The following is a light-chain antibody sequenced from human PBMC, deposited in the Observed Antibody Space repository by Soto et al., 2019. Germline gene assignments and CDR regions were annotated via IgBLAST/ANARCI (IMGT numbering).Light chain of an antibody. CDR1: QSISNH. CDR2: AAS. J-gene: IGKJ5*01. CDR3: QQSYNIPIT. Sequence: DIQMTQSPSSLSASVEDRFIITCRASQSISNHLNWYQQKPGKAPKLLIFAASSLQSGVPSRFSGSGSGTDFTLIISSLQPEDFATFYCQQSYNIPITFGQGTRLEI. V-gene: IGKV1-39*01.